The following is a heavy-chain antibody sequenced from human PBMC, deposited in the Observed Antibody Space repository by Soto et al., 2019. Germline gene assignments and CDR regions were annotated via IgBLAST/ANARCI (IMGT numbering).Heavy chain of an antibody. CDR2: IYYSGSP. Sequence: SETLSLTCTVSGGSIISSGYYWSWIRQHPGKGLEWIGYIYYSGSPYYNPSLKSRVSISVDTSKNQFSLKLSSVTAADTAVYYCARYMGGLTGQFDYWGLGTLVTVSS. V-gene: IGHV4-31*03. CDR3: ARYMGGLTGQFDY. CDR1: GGSIISSGYY. D-gene: IGHD3-16*01. J-gene: IGHJ4*02.